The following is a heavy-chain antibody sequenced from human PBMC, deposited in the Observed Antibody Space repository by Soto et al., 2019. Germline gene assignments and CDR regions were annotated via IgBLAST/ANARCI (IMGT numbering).Heavy chain of an antibody. D-gene: IGHD3-10*01. Sequence: QGQLVQSGAEVKKPGASVKVSCKASGYIFTAYYMHWVRQAPGQGLEWMGWISPDSADTNYAQKFQGRVTMSRDTSISTAYMELSRLRSDDTAVYYCARELRSSAGSTPWGQGTLVTVSS. V-gene: IGHV1-2*02. CDR2: ISPDSADT. CDR3: ARELRSSAGSTP. CDR1: GYIFTAYY. J-gene: IGHJ5*02.